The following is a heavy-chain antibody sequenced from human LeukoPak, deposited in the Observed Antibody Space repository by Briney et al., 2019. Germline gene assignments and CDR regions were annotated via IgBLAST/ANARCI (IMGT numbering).Heavy chain of an antibody. J-gene: IGHJ4*02. Sequence: GGSLRLSCAASGFTFSSYAMHWVRQAPGKGLEWVAVISYDGSNKYYADSVKGRFTISRDNSKNTLYLQMNSLRAEDTAVYYCASRVAGSPLDYWGQGTLVTVSS. CDR1: GFTFSSYA. CDR3: ASRVAGSPLDY. D-gene: IGHD6-19*01. CDR2: ISYDGSNK. V-gene: IGHV3-30-3*01.